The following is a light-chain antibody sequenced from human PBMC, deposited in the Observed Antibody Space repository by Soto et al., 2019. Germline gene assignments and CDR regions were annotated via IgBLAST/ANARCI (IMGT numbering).Light chain of an antibody. CDR3: QQYHNWPLT. CDR1: QSVSSN. Sequence: EIVMTQSPATLSVSPGERVTLSCRARQSVSSNLAWYQQKPGQPPRLLIYGASTRATGIPARFSGSGSGTEFTLTISSLQSEDFAVYYCQQYHNWPLTFGGGTKVEIK. V-gene: IGKV3-15*01. CDR2: GAS. J-gene: IGKJ4*01.